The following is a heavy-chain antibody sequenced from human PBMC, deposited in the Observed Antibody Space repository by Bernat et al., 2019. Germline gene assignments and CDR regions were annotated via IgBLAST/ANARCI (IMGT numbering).Heavy chain of an antibody. Sequence: QVQLVQSGAEVKKPGASVKVSCKVSGYTLTELSMHWVRQAPGKGLEWMGGFDPEDGETIYAQKFQGRVTMPEDTPTATAYMELSSLRSEDTAVYYCAPVMLLAYCGGDCYRGGAFDIWGQGTMVTVSS. CDR3: APVMLLAYCGGDCYRGGAFDI. CDR2: FDPEDGET. D-gene: IGHD2-21*02. J-gene: IGHJ3*02. V-gene: IGHV1-24*01. CDR1: GYTLTELS.